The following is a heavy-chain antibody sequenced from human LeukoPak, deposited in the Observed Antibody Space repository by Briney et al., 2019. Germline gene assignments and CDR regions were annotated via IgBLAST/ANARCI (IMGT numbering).Heavy chain of an antibody. Sequence: SETLSLTCTVSGGSISSYYWSWIRQPPGKGLEWIGYIYYSGSTNYNPSLKSRVTISVDTSKNQFSLKLGSVTAADTAVYYCARHKDYYYSYMDVWGKGTTVTISS. CDR3: ARHKDYYYSYMDV. V-gene: IGHV4-59*01. CDR2: IYYSGST. J-gene: IGHJ6*03. CDR1: GGSISSYY.